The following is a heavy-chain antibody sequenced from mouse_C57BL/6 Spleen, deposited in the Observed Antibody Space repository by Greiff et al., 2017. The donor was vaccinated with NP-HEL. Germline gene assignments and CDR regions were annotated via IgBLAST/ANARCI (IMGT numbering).Heavy chain of an antibody. CDR2: ISDGGSYT. Sequence: VKLVESGGGLVKPGGSLKLSCAASGFTFSSYAMSWVRQTPEKRLEWVATISDGGSYTYYPDNVKGRFTISRDNAKNNLYLQMSHLKSEDTAMYYCAREDSKYYFDYWGQGTTLTVSS. CDR1: GFTFSSYA. CDR3: AREDSKYYFDY. D-gene: IGHD2-5*01. V-gene: IGHV5-4*01. J-gene: IGHJ2*01.